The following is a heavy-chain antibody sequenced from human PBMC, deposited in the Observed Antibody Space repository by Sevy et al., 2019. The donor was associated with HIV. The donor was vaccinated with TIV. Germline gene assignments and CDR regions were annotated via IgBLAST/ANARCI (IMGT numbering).Heavy chain of an antibody. Sequence: GGSLRLSCAASGFTFSSYAMHWVRQAPGKGLEWVSVISYDGSNKYYADSEKGRFTISRDNSKNTLYLQMNSLRAEDTAVYYCARERRARGTYSSSWYDPTGVDAFDIWGQGTMVTVSS. V-gene: IGHV3-30-3*01. D-gene: IGHD6-13*01. CDR2: ISYDGSNK. CDR1: GFTFSSYA. CDR3: ARERRARGTYSSSWYDPTGVDAFDI. J-gene: IGHJ3*02.